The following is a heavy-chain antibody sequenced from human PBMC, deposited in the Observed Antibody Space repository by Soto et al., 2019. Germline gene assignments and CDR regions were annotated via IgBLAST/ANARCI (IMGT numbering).Heavy chain of an antibody. CDR3: ARGQRGNTFGLGYGQ. CDR2: ISYDGRVE. V-gene: IGHV3-30*03. J-gene: IGHJ4*02. Sequence: QAQLVESGGGVVQPGRSLRLSCAASGITFSTYGMHWVRQAPGKGLDWVALISYDGRVEYYADSVKGRFTISRDNSKNTLFLEMNSLRGEDTAVYHCARGQRGNTFGLGYGQWGQPTLVTVSS. CDR1: GITFSTYG. D-gene: IGHD5-18*01.